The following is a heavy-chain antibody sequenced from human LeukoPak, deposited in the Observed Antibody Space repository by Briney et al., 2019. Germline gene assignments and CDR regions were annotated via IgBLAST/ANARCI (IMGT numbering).Heavy chain of an antibody. CDR2: ISSSGTTI. Sequence: GGSLRLSCVASGFTFSRYEMNWVRQAPGKGLEWISYISSSGTTIYYADSVKGRFTISRDNPENSLHLQMNSLRAEDTAIYYCARDPYYGFSFGRYGTDVWRQGTSVIVSS. J-gene: IGHJ6*02. D-gene: IGHD3-10*01. V-gene: IGHV3-48*03. CDR3: ARDPYYGFSFGRYGTDV. CDR1: GFTFSRYE.